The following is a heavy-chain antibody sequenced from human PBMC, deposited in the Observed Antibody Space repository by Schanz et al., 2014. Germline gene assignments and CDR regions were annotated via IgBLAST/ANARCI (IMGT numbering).Heavy chain of an antibody. CDR3: AKGRFGELSAFDN. V-gene: IGHV3-23*01. CDR1: GFTFSSYA. D-gene: IGHD3-10*01. J-gene: IGHJ3*02. Sequence: EVQLLESGGGLVQPGGSLRLSCAASGFTFSSYAMSWVRQAPGKGLEWVSAISGRGGSAYYADSVKGRFTISRDNSKITLYMQMNSLRAEDTSVYYCAKGRFGELSAFDNWGQGTMVTVSS. CDR2: ISGRGGSA.